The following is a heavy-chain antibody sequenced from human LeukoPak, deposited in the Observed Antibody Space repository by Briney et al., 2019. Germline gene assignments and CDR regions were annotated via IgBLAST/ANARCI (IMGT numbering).Heavy chain of an antibody. V-gene: IGHV3-21*01. Sequence: GGSLRLSCAASGFTFSSYSMNWVRQAPGKGLEWVSSISSGSSYIYYADSVKGRFTISRDNAKNSLYLQMNSLRAEDTAVYYCAREGPYYDSSGYYEHFDYWGQGTLVTVSS. CDR2: ISSGSSYI. CDR3: AREGPYYDSSGYYEHFDY. D-gene: IGHD3-22*01. CDR1: GFTFSSYS. J-gene: IGHJ4*02.